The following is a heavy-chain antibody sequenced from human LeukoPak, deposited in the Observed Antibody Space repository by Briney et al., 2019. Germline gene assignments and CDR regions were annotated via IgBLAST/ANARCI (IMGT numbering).Heavy chain of an antibody. D-gene: IGHD3-22*01. CDR1: GFTFSNYA. J-gene: IGHJ2*01. CDR2: IRYDGSNK. CDR3: AKPSLYYYDTSGYYRYWYFDL. V-gene: IGHV3-30*02. Sequence: LPGGSLRLSCAASGFTFSNYAIHWVRQAPGKGLEWVAFIRYDGSNKYYVDSVKGRFTISRDNSKNTLYLQMNSLRAEDTAVYYCAKPSLYYYDTSGYYRYWYFDLWGRGTPVTVSS.